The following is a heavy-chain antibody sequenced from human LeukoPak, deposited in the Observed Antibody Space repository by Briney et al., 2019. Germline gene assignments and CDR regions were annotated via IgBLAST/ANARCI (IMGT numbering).Heavy chain of an antibody. CDR1: GYTFTSYG. Sequence: ASVKVSCKASGYTFTSYGISWVRQAPGQGLEWMGWISAYNGNTNYAQKLQGRVTMTTDTSTSTAYVELRSLRSDDTAVYYCARGPGMQLELSGPFDYWGQGTLVTVSS. J-gene: IGHJ4*02. CDR3: ARGPGMQLELSGPFDY. D-gene: IGHD1-1*01. CDR2: ISAYNGNT. V-gene: IGHV1-18*01.